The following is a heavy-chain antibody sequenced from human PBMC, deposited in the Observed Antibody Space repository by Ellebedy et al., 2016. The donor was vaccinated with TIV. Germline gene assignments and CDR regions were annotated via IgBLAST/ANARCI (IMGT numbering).Heavy chain of an antibody. J-gene: IGHJ4*02. Sequence: MPSETLSLTCTVSGGSISSYYWSWIRQPAGKGLEWIGRIYTRGSTNYNPSLKSRVTMSVDTSKNQFSLKLSSVTAADTALYYCARRYSGSSYHYFDYWGQGTLVIVSS. D-gene: IGHD1-26*01. CDR1: GGSISSYY. V-gene: IGHV4-4*07. CDR2: IYTRGST. CDR3: ARRYSGSSYHYFDY.